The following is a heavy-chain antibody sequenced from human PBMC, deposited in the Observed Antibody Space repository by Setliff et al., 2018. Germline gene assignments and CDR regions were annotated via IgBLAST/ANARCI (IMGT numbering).Heavy chain of an antibody. J-gene: IGHJ4*02. CDR2: IYYSGST. CDR3: SRGQSESGYDSDYFDY. D-gene: IGHD5-12*01. V-gene: IGHV4-61*05. Sequence: PSETLSLTCTVSNGSISSGNYLWGWIRQPPGKGLEWIGYIYYSGSTNYNPSLKSRVTISVDTSKNQFSLKLSSVTAADTAVYYCSRGQSESGYDSDYFDYWGQGTLVTVSS. CDR1: NGSISSGNYL.